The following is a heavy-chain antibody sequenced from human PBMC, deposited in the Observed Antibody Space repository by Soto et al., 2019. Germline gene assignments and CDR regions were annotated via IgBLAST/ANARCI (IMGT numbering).Heavy chain of an antibody. V-gene: IGHV3-23*01. CDR1: GFTFSSYA. D-gene: IGHD1-7*01. J-gene: IGHJ4*02. Sequence: GGSLRLSCAASGFTFSSYAMSWVRQAPGKGLEWVSAISGSGGSTYYADSVKGRFTISRDNSKNTLYLQMNSLRAEDTAVYYCAKPGDNWNYAGIDYWGQGTLVTVSS. CDR3: AKPGDNWNYAGIDY. CDR2: ISGSGGST.